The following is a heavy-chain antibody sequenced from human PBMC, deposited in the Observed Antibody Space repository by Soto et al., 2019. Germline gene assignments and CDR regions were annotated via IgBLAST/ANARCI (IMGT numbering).Heavy chain of an antibody. Sequence: PSETLSLTCTVSGGSISSGGYYWSWIRQHPGKGLEWIGYINYSGSTNYNPSLKSRVIISVDTSKNQFSLKLSSVTAADTAVYYCARAGSSGYSHYYYYGMDVWGQGTTVTVSS. V-gene: IGHV4-61*08. CDR2: INYSGST. J-gene: IGHJ6*02. CDR3: ARAGSSGYSHYYYYGMDV. D-gene: IGHD6-13*01. CDR1: GGSISSGGYY.